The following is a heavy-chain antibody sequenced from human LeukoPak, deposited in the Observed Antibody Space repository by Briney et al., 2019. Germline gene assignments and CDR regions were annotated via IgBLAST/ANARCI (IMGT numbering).Heavy chain of an antibody. CDR1: GFTFSDYY. J-gene: IGHJ4*02. CDR2: ISSSGSTI. CDR3: ARANSSGWYGEYFDY. D-gene: IGHD6-19*01. V-gene: IGHV3-11*01. Sequence: PGGSLRLSCAASGFTFSDYYMSWIRQAPGKGLEWVSYISSSGSTIYYADSVKGRFTISRDNAKNSLYLQMNSLRAEDTAVYYCARANSSGWYGEYFDYWGQGTLVTVSS.